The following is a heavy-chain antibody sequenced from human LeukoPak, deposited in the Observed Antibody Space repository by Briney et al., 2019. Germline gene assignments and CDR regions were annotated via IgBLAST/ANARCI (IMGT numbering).Heavy chain of an antibody. CDR3: AREGAQYSGYDLAFDY. V-gene: IGHV1-69*04. J-gene: IGHJ4*02. D-gene: IGHD5-12*01. CDR2: IIPILGIA. Sequence: SVKVSCKASGGTFSSYAISWVRQAPGQGLEWMGRIIPILGIANYAQKFQGRVTITADKSTSTAYMELSSLRSEDSAVYYCAREGAQYSGYDLAFDYWGQGTLVTVSS. CDR1: GGTFSSYA.